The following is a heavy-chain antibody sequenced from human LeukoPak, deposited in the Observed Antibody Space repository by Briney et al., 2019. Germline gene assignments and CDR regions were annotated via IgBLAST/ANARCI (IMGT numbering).Heavy chain of an antibody. D-gene: IGHD3-3*01. CDR3: QSRFLEWLLDY. V-gene: IGHV4-39*01. Sequence: PSETLSLTCTVSGGSINSNNYFWGWIRQPPGKGLEWIGSIYYSGSTYYNPSLKSRVTISVDTSKNQFSLRLSSVTAADTAMYYCQSRFLEWLLDYWGQGTLVTV. CDR1: GGSINSNNYF. CDR2: IYYSGST. J-gene: IGHJ4*02.